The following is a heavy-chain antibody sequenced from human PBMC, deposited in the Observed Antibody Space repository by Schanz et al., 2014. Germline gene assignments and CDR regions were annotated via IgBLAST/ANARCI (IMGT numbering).Heavy chain of an antibody. CDR3: AKEDQTHSSDYVY. V-gene: IGHV3-30*02. CDR1: GFTFSSYS. CDR2: IRYDGSSK. Sequence: QVQLVESGGGVVQPGGSLRLSCAASGFTFSSYSMHWVRQAPGKGLEWVAFIRYDGSSKYYADSVRGRFTISRDDSKNTLYLQMNSLRPEDTAVYYCAKEDQTHSSDYVYWGQGTLVTVSS. J-gene: IGHJ4*02. D-gene: IGHD3-22*01.